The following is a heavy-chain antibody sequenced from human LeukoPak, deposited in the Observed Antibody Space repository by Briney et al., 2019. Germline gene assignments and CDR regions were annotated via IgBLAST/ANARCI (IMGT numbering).Heavy chain of an antibody. CDR1: GGTFRGYA. V-gene: IGHV1-69*04. D-gene: IGHD4-17*01. CDR3: ARDLDDYGDYFFDY. J-gene: IGHJ4*02. Sequence: SVKVSCKAPGGTFRGYAINWVRQAPGQGLEWMGRIIPILGIANYAQKFQGRVTITADKSTSTAYTELSSLRSEDTAVYYCARDLDDYGDYFFDYWGQGTLVTVSS. CDR2: IIPILGIA.